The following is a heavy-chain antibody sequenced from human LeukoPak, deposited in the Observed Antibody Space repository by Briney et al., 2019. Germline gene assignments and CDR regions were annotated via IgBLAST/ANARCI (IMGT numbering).Heavy chain of an antibody. CDR1: GFTFSNYP. CDR3: ARNGVGPTTRGFDY. CDR2: ISSSGGNT. D-gene: IGHD1-26*01. J-gene: IGHJ4*02. V-gene: IGHV3-64*01. Sequence: GGSLRLSCAASGFTFSNYPMHWVRQAPGKGLESVSGISSSGGNTNYANSVKGRFTISRDNSQNTLYLQMGSLRPEDLAIYYCARNGVGPTTRGFDYWGQGTLVTVSS.